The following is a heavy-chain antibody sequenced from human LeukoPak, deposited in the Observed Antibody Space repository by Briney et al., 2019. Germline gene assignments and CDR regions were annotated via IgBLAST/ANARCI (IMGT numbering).Heavy chain of an antibody. J-gene: IGHJ4*02. D-gene: IGHD1-1*01. CDR1: GATFSSYA. CDR3: ARGLNWYDEFDY. CDR2: ISYDGSNK. Sequence: GGSLRLSCAASGATFSSYAMHWVRQAPGKGLEWVAVISYDGSNKYYADSVKGRFTISRDNSKNTLYLQMNSLRTEDTAVYYCARGLNWYDEFDYWGQGTLVTVSS. V-gene: IGHV3-30-3*01.